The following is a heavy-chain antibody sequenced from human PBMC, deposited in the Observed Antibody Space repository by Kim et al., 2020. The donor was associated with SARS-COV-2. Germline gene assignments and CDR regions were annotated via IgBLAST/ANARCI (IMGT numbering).Heavy chain of an antibody. D-gene: IGHD6-6*01. CDR3: ARGSKALSIAARPTGGAFDI. CDR1: GGSFSGYY. CDR2: INHSGST. Sequence: SETLSLTCAVYGGSFSGYYWSWIRQPPGKGLEWIGEINHSGSTNYNPSLKSRVTISVDTPKNQFSLKLSSVTAADTAVYYCARGSKALSIAARPTGGAFDIWGQGTMVTVSS. J-gene: IGHJ3*02. V-gene: IGHV4-34*01.